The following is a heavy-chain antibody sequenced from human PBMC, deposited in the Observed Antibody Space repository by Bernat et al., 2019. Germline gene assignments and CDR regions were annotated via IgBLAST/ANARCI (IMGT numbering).Heavy chain of an antibody. Sequence: EVQLVQSGAEVKKPGESLRISCKGSGYSFTSYWISWVRQMPGKGLEWMGRIDPSDSYTNYSPSFQGHATRSADKSISTAYLQWSSLKASDTAMYYCAGPGVPAAKYYYYYGMDFWGQGTTVTVSS. V-gene: IGHV5-10-1*03. CDR1: GYSFTSYW. D-gene: IGHD2-2*01. CDR2: IDPSDSYT. J-gene: IGHJ6*02. CDR3: AGPGVPAAKYYYYYGMDF.